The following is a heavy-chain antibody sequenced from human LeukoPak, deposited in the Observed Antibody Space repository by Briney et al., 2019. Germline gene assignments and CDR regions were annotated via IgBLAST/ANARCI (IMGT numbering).Heavy chain of an antibody. Sequence: SQTLSLTCALSGDSVSSNSAAWSWIRQFPSRGLEWLGRTYYRSKWYNDFAVSVRSRMTINPDTSKNQFSLQLNSVTPEDTAVYYCARVVAGLGYFDYWGQGTLVTVSS. CDR1: GDSVSSNSAA. CDR2: TYYRSKWYN. V-gene: IGHV6-1*01. J-gene: IGHJ4*02. CDR3: ARVVAGLGYFDY. D-gene: IGHD3/OR15-3a*01.